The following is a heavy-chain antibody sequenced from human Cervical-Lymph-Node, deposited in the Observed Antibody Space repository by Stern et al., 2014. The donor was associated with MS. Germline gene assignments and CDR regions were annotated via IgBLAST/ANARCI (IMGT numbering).Heavy chain of an antibody. D-gene: IGHD3-10*01. J-gene: IGHJ4*02. V-gene: IGHV1-46*03. CDR2: LNPSGGVT. Sequence: QVQLVQSGPEVKKPGASVNISCKASGYTFTNYYLHWVRQAPGPGLEWMGILNPSGGVTIYAQKFQGRVTMTGDTSTATMQLSSLRSEDTAVYDCAKQKGRDYFFDYWGQGTLLTVSS. CDR1: GYTFTNYY. CDR3: AKQKGRDYFFDY.